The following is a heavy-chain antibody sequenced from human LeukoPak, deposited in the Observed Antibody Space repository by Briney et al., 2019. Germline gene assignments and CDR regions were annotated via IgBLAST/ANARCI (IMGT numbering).Heavy chain of an antibody. Sequence: PGGSLRLSCAASGFAFSNYWMHWVRQVPGKGLVWVSRITRDGSCANYADSVKGRFTFSRDNARNTLYLQMNSLRAEDTAVYYCARDGDGYNFDFWGQGALVTVSS. CDR3: ARDGDGYNFDF. CDR2: ITRDGSCA. J-gene: IGHJ4*02. CDR1: GFAFSNYW. V-gene: IGHV3-74*01. D-gene: IGHD5-24*01.